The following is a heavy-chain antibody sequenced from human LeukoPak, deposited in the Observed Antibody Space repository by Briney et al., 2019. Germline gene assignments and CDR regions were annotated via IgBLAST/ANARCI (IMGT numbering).Heavy chain of an antibody. J-gene: IGHJ6*02. CDR1: GYTFTSFD. CDR2: MNPNSGNT. D-gene: IGHD3-10*01. V-gene: IGHV1-8*01. CDR3: ARSQVYYGSGSYLSVPLDV. Sequence: ASVKVSCKASGYTFTSFDINWVRQATGQGLEWMGWMNPNSGNTGYAQKFQGRVTMTRNTSISTAYMELSSPRSEDTAVYYCARSQVYYGSGSYLSVPLDVWGQGTTVTVSS.